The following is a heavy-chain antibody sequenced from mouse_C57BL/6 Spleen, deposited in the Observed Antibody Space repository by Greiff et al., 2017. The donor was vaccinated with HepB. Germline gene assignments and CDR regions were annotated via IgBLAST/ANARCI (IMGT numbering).Heavy chain of an antibody. CDR1: GFNIKDDY. Sequence: VQLKESGAELVRPGASVKLSCTASGFNIKDDYMHWVKQRPEQGLEWIGWIDPENGDTEYASKFQGKATITADTSSNTAYLQLSSLTSEDTAVYYCTTPRSTFWYFDVWGTGTTVTVSS. CDR3: TTPRSTFWYFDV. V-gene: IGHV14-4*01. J-gene: IGHJ1*03. D-gene: IGHD2-1*01. CDR2: IDPENGDT.